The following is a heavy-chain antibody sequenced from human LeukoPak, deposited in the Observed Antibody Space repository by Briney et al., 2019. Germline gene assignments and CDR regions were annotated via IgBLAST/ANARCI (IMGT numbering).Heavy chain of an antibody. J-gene: IGHJ6*04. D-gene: IGHD6-19*01. CDR2: IIPTFGTA. V-gene: IGHV1-69*13. Sequence: ASVKVSCKASGGTFSSYAISWVRQAPGQGLEWMGGIIPTFGTANYAQKFQGRVTITADESTSTAYMELSSLRSEDTAVYYCARGRVAVAGTGYYYYGMDVWGKGTTVTVSS. CDR3: ARGRVAVAGTGYYYYGMDV. CDR1: GGTFSSYA.